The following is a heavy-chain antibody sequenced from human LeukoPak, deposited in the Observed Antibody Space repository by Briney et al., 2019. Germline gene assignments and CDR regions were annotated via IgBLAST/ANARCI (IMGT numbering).Heavy chain of an antibody. CDR3: ASYLYWWSDLGY. V-gene: IGHV3-74*01. CDR2: INSDGSST. Sequence: GGSLRLSCAASGFTFSSYWMHWVRQAPGKGLVWVSRINSDGSSTSYADSVKGRFTISRDNAKNTLYLQMNSLRVEDTAVYYCASYLYWWSDLGYWGQGTLVTVSS. D-gene: IGHD2-8*02. CDR1: GFTFSSYW. J-gene: IGHJ4*02.